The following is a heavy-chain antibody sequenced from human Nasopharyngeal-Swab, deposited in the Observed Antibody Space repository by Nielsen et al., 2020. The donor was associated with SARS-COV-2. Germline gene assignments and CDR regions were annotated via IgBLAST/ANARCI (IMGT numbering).Heavy chain of an antibody. CDR2: MYPRDSDT. J-gene: IGHJ4*02. V-gene: IGHV5-51*01. Sequence: GGSLRLSCKGSGYSFSSYWIGWVRQMPGKGLEWMGIMYPRDSDTRYSPSFQGQVTISDDKSISTAYLQWSSLKASDTAMYYCATAYNGNYYWDYWGQGTLVTVSS. CDR3: ATAYNGNYYWDY. CDR1: GYSFSSYW. D-gene: IGHD1-7*01.